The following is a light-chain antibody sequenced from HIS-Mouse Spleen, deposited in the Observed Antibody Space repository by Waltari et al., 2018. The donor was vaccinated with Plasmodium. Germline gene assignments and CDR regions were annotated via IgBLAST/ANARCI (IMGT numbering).Light chain of an antibody. CDR3: RSYTSSSTA. CDR1: SSDVGGYNY. Sequence: QSALTQPASVSGSPGQSITISCTGTSSDVGGYNYVSWYQQHPGKAPKLMIYDVSNRPSGVSNRFSGSKSGNTASLTISGLQAEDEAEYYCRSYTSSSTAFGTGTKVTVL. CDR2: DVS. J-gene: IGLJ1*01. V-gene: IGLV2-14*03.